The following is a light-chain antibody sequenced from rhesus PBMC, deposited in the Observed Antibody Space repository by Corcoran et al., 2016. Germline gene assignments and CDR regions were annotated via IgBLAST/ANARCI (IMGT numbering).Light chain of an antibody. J-gene: IGKJ4*01. CDR2: KAA. Sequence: DIQMTQSPSSLSASVGDRVTIPCRASQGISNWLAWYPQKPGKAPKLLIYKAANLETGVPSRFSGSGSGTDFTLTISSLQSEDIATYYCQQHDNSPLTFGGGTKVEFK. V-gene: IGKV1-69*01. CDR1: QGISNW. CDR3: QQHDNSPLT.